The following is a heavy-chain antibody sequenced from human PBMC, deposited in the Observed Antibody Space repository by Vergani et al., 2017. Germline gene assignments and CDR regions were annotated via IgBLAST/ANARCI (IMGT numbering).Heavy chain of an antibody. CDR2: ISSSSSTI. D-gene: IGHD2-15*01. Sequence: EVQLVESGGGLVQPGGSLRLSCAASGFTFSSYSMNGVRQAPGKGLEWVSYISSSSSTIYYADSVKGRFTISRDNAKNSLYLQMNSLRAEDTAVYYCAREGGYCSGGSCRNYYYYGMDVWGQGTTVTVSS. CDR3: AREGGYCSGGSCRNYYYYGMDV. CDR1: GFTFSSYS. J-gene: IGHJ6*02. V-gene: IGHV3-48*01.